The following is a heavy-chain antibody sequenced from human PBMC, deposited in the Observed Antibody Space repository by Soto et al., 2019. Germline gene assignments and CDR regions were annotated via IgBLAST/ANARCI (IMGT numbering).Heavy chain of an antibody. CDR3: ARRGGGSSRPFDC. V-gene: IGHV3-23*01. CDR2: ISVGGGNT. CDR1: GFTFSSYA. Sequence: EVQLLESGGGLVQPGGSLRLSCEASGFTFSSYAMNWVRQAPGKGLEWVSGISVGGGNTYYADSVKGRFTISRDNSQNKLYLQMNSLRAEDTDVYFCARRGGGSSRPFDCWGPGTLVTVSS. D-gene: IGHD3-16*01. J-gene: IGHJ4*02.